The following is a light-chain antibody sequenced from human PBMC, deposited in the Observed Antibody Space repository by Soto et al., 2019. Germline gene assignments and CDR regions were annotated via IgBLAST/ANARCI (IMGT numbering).Light chain of an antibody. V-gene: IGLV2-14*01. J-gene: IGLJ1*01. CDR1: SSDVGGYNS. Sequence: QSALTQPASVSGSPGQSITISCTGTSSDVGGYNSVSWYQQHPGKAPKLMIYEVSNLPSGVSNRFSGSKSGNTASLTISGLQAEDAAHYYCSSYTTSSTLLYVFGTGTKLTVL. CDR2: EVS. CDR3: SSYTTSSTLLYV.